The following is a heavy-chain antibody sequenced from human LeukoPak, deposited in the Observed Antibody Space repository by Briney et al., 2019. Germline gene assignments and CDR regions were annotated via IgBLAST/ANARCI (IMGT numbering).Heavy chain of an antibody. J-gene: IGHJ4*02. Sequence: SETLSLTCTVSGYSISSGYYWGWIRQPPGKGLEWIGSIYHSGRTFYNPSLKSRVTISVDTSKNQFSLKLSSVTAADTAVYYCARDMRYCTNGVCYRVFDYWGQGTLVTVSS. CDR2: IYHSGRT. CDR1: GYSISSGYY. V-gene: IGHV4-38-2*02. CDR3: ARDMRYCTNGVCYRVFDY. D-gene: IGHD2-8*01.